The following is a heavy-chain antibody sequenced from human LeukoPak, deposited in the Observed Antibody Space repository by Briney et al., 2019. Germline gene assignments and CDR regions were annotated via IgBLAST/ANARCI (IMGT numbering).Heavy chain of an antibody. CDR2: NSGSGDDT. D-gene: IGHD4-17*01. J-gene: IGHJ4*02. CDR1: GFPFTHYA. V-gene: IGHV3-23*01. Sequence: GGSLRLSCAASGFPFTHYAMGWVRRAPGKGLGLVSTNSGSGDDTYYADSVKGRFTISRDNSKSSLYLQMIGLGADDTAVYYCTRFRGQPTTVTQDWGQGTLVTVSS. CDR3: TRFRGQPTTVTQD.